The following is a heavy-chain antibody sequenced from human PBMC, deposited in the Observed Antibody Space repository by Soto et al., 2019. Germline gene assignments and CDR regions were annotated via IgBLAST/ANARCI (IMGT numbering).Heavy chain of an antibody. CDR2: IIPIFGTA. D-gene: IGHD4-17*01. Sequence: ASVKVSCKASGGTFSSYAISWVRQAPGQGLEWMGGIIPIFGTANYAQKFQGRVTITADESTSTAYMELSSLRSEDTAVYYCARDVQGYGDFFWYFDLWGRGTLVTVSS. CDR1: GGTFSSYA. V-gene: IGHV1-69*13. CDR3: ARDVQGYGDFFWYFDL. J-gene: IGHJ2*01.